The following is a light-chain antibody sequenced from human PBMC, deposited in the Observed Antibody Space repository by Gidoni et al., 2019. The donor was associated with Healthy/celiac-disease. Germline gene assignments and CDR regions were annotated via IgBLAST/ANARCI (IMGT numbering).Light chain of an antibody. J-gene: IGKJ4*01. V-gene: IGKV3-11*01. CDR3: QQRSNWPRT. Sequence: EIVLTQSPATLSLSPGESATLSCRASQSVSSYLAWYQQKPGQAPRLLIYDASNRATGIPARFSGSGSGTDFTLTISSLEPEDFAVYYCQQRSNWPRTFXGXTKVEIK. CDR2: DAS. CDR1: QSVSSY.